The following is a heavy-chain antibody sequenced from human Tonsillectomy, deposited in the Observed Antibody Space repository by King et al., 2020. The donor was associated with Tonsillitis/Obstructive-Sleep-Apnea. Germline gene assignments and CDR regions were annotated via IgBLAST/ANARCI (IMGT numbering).Heavy chain of an antibody. CDR3: ARFVDTAFDADHYYGIDV. D-gene: IGHD5-18*01. V-gene: IGHV5-10-1*03. CDR1: GYSFTSYW. J-gene: IGHJ6*02. CDR2: IDLSDSYV. Sequence: QLVQSGAEVKKPGEALRISCKGSGYSFTSYWISWVRQMPGKGLEWMGRIDLSDSYVNYSPSFQGPFTISTDKSNSTAYLQWSSLKVSDTAVYYCARFVDTAFDADHYYGIDVWGQGTTFTVSS.